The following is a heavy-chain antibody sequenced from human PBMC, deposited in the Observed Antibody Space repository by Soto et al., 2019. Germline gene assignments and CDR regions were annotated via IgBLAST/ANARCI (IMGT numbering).Heavy chain of an antibody. D-gene: IGHD1-26*01. CDR1: GFTFSSYG. CDR2: IWYDGTYK. V-gene: IGHV3-33*01. Sequence: QVQLVESGGGVVQPGRSLRLSCAASGFTFSSYGMHWVRQAPGKGLEWVAVIWYDGTYKYYADSVKGRFTISRDNSKNTLHLQMNSLRAEDTAVYYCARDREREYYGMDVWGQGTTVTVSS. J-gene: IGHJ6*02. CDR3: ARDREREYYGMDV.